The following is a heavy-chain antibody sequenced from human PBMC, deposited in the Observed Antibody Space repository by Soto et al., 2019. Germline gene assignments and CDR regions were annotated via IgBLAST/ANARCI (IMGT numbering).Heavy chain of an antibody. Sequence: EVQVVESGGDLVKPGGSLRLSCEASGSTFSNAWMSWVRQAPGKGLEWVGRIKTNADGGTTDYAAPVKGRFTISRDDLRTTVYLQMSRLRTEDTAVYYCTTDRATVSTGFDYWGQGTLVTVSS. CDR2: IKTNADGGTT. D-gene: IGHD4-17*01. J-gene: IGHJ4*02. V-gene: IGHV3-15*01. CDR1: GSTFSNAW. CDR3: TTDRATVSTGFDY.